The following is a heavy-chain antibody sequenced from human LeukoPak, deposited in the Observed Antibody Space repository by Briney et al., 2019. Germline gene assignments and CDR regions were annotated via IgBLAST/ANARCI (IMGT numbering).Heavy chain of an antibody. J-gene: IGHJ6*03. CDR2: ISSSGSTI. CDR3: ARGFRLGSTVTTRRGYYYYYMDV. D-gene: IGHD4-17*01. V-gene: IGHV3-48*03. Sequence: GGSLRLSCAASGFTFSSYEMNWVRQAPGKGLEWVSYISSSGSTIYYADSVKGRFTISRDNAKNTLYLQMNSLRAEDTAVYYCARGFRLGSTVTTRRGYYYYYMDVWGKGTTVTISS. CDR1: GFTFSSYE.